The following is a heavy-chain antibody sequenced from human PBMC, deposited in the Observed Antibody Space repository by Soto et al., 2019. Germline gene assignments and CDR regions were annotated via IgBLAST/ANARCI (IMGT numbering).Heavy chain of an antibody. V-gene: IGHV4-59*08. CDR2: TDYSGNT. CDR1: SDSISSYY. CDR3: ARAVGDPLYYLDY. D-gene: IGHD6-19*01. J-gene: IGHJ4*02. Sequence: QVQLQESGPGLVRPSETLSLTCTVSSDSISSYYWIWIRQSPGQGLEWIGYTDYSGNTNYNPTLKSRVTISGDTSKNQFCLRLRSVTAADTAVYYCARAVGDPLYYLDYWGQGTLVTVSS.